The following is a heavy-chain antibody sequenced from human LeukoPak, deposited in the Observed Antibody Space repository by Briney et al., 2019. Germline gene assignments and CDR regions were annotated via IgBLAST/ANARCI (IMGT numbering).Heavy chain of an antibody. CDR3: AKASHSSTWYLDY. CDR2: ITVSGGNT. Sequence: GGSLRLSCAVSGFTFGSYAMSWVRQAPGKGLEWVSVITVSGGNTYYADSVKGRFTISRDNSKNTLYLQMNSLRAEDTAVYYCAKASHSSTWYLDYWGQGTLVTVSS. CDR1: GFTFGSYA. J-gene: IGHJ4*02. D-gene: IGHD6-13*01. V-gene: IGHV3-23*01.